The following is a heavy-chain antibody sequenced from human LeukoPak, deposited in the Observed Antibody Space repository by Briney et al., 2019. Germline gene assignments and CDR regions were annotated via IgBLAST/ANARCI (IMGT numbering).Heavy chain of an antibody. J-gene: IGHJ4*02. CDR3: AKDAGYSSSSGRFDY. CDR2: ISGSGGST. D-gene: IGHD6-6*01. CDR1: GITFSSYA. Sequence: GGSLRLSCAASGITFSSYAMSWVRQAPGKGLEWVSAISGSGGSTYYADSVKGRFTIPRDNSKNTLYLQMNSLRAEDTAVYYCAKDAGYSSSSGRFDYWGQGTLVTVSS. V-gene: IGHV3-23*01.